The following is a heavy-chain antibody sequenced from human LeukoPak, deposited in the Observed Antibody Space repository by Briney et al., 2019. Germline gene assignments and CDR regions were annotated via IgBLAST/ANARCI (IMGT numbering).Heavy chain of an antibody. D-gene: IGHD2-8*01. CDR2: INTKSGGT. J-gene: IGHJ5*02. CDR3: ARGYCTSFDP. Sequence: ASVKVSCKASGYTFAAYNLHWVRQAPGQGLEWMGWINTKSGGTEDAQKFQGRVTMTRDTSISTVYVELSRLRSDDTAVYYCARGYCTSFDPWGQGTLVTVSS. CDR1: GYTFAAYN. V-gene: IGHV1-2*02.